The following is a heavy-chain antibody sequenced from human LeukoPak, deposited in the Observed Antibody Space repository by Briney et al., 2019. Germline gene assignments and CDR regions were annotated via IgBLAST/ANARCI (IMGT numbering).Heavy chain of an antibody. Sequence: GGSLRLSCAASGFTVSNNYMSWVRQAPGKGLEWVSVMYRGGSTYYADSVQGRFTMSRDNSKNTLYLRMNSLRAEDTAVYYCARDGGAAAGYWGQGTLVAVSS. CDR2: MYRGGST. J-gene: IGHJ4*02. CDR3: ARDGGAAAGY. CDR1: GFTVSNNY. D-gene: IGHD6-13*01. V-gene: IGHV3-66*01.